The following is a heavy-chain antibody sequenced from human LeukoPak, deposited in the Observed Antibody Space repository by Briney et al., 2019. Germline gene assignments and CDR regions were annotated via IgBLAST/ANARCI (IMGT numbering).Heavy chain of an antibody. CDR2: TYYRSTWYN. Sequence: SQTLSLTCAISGDSVSSNSVTWNWIRQSPSRGLEWLGRTYYRSTWYNDYAVSVRGRITVNPDTSKNQFSLKLSSVTAADTAVYYCARDKGRLLWFGELGFDPWGQGTLVTVSS. J-gene: IGHJ5*02. V-gene: IGHV6-1*01. D-gene: IGHD3-10*01. CDR3: ARDKGRLLWFGELGFDP. CDR1: GDSVSSNSVT.